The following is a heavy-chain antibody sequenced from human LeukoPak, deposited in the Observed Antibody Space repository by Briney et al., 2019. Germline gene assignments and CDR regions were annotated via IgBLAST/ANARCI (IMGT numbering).Heavy chain of an antibody. D-gene: IGHD3-10*01. CDR3: PRNNYYGSGSYYSIDY. CDR2: IYHSGST. J-gene: IGHJ4*02. V-gene: IGHV4-30-2*01. CDR1: GGSISSGGYS. Sequence: SETLSLTCAVSGGSISSGGYSWSWIRQPPGKGLEWIGYIYHSGSTYYNPSLKSRVTISVDRSKNQFSLKLSSVTAADTAVYYCPRNNYYGSGSYYSIDYWGQGTLVTVSS.